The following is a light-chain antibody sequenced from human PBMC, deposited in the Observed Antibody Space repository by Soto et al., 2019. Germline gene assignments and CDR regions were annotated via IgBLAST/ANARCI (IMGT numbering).Light chain of an antibody. CDR3: QQYYSYPFT. J-gene: IGKJ4*01. Sequence: AIQMTQSPSSLSASVGDSVTIACRASQGIRNDLSWYQQKPGKAPKLLIYAASTLQSGVPSRFSGSGSGTDFTLTISCLQSEDFATYYCQQYYSYPFTFGGGTKVDIK. V-gene: IGKV1-6*01. CDR1: QGIRND. CDR2: AAS.